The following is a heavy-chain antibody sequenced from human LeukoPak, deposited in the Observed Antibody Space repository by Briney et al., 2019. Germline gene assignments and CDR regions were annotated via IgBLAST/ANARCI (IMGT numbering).Heavy chain of an antibody. CDR1: GGSFSGYY. D-gene: IGHD3-22*01. V-gene: IGHV4-34*01. CDR2: IKHSGST. Sequence: SETLSLTCAVYGGSFSGYYWSWIRQPPGKGLEWIGEIKHSGSTNYNPSLKSRVTISVDTSKNQFSLKLSSVTAADTAVYYCARNGVYYDSSGYYYNYWGQGTLVTVSS. CDR3: ARNGVYYDSSGYYYNY. J-gene: IGHJ4*02.